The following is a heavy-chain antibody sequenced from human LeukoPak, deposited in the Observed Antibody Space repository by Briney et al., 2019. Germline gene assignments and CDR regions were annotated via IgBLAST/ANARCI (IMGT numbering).Heavy chain of an antibody. CDR3: ARGGGATYY. J-gene: IGHJ4*02. D-gene: IGHD3-16*01. CDR2: ISNSGSSI. Sequence: GGSLRLSCAASGFTFSSYEMNWVRPAPGKGLEWLSYISNSGSSIHYADSVKGRFTISRDNAKNSLYLQMNSLRAEDTAVYYCARGGGATYYWGQGTLVTVSS. CDR1: GFTFSSYE. V-gene: IGHV3-48*03.